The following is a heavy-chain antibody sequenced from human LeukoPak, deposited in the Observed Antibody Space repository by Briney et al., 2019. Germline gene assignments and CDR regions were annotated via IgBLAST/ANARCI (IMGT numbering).Heavy chain of an antibody. CDR1: GDSVSRNNIA. D-gene: IGHD2-2*01. Sequence: SQTLSLTCVISGDSVSRNNIAWNWIRQSPSRGLEWLGRTYYNSQWYTDYAVSVRSRITINPDTSKNQFSLQLNSVTPEDTAVYYCARGRDVVVEPAADFDYWGQGILVTVSS. CDR3: ARGRDVVVEPAADFDY. CDR2: TYYNSQWYT. V-gene: IGHV6-1*01. J-gene: IGHJ4*02.